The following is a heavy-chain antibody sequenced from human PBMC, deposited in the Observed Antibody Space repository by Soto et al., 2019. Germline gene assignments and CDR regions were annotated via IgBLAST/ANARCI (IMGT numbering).Heavy chain of an antibody. Sequence: SETLSLTCAVYGGSFSGYYWTWIRQPPGKGLEWIGEINHSGTINFNPSLKSRLTISLDTSKKHFSLKLSSVTDADTAVYYCARDSLRFGELFRGYYYYGMDVWGQGTTVTVSS. CDR3: ARDSLRFGELFRGYYYYGMDV. CDR1: GGSFSGYY. CDR2: INHSGTI. V-gene: IGHV4-34*01. D-gene: IGHD3-10*01. J-gene: IGHJ6*02.